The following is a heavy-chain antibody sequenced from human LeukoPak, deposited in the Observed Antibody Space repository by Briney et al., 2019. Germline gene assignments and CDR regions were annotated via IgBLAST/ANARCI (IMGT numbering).Heavy chain of an antibody. J-gene: IGHJ3*01. Sequence: GGSLRLSCAASGFTFGNSWVHWVRQAPGKGLVWVSLINADGGTTSYADSVKGRFTISRDNARNTLSLQMNSLTIEDTAVYYCVVVVEPPDSDGFDVWGQGAMITVSS. CDR2: INADGGTT. CDR1: GFTFGNSW. V-gene: IGHV3-74*03. D-gene: IGHD1-14*01. CDR3: VVVVEPPDSDGFDV.